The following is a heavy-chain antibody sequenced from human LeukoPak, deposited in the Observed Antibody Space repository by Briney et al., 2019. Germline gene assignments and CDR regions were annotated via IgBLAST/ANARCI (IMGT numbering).Heavy chain of an antibody. CDR2: ISYDGSNK. CDR3: ARDIVVVPAAMYYYYGMDV. CDR1: GFTFSSYA. V-gene: IGHV3-30*04. D-gene: IGHD2-2*01. J-gene: IGHJ6*04. Sequence: PGGSQRLSCAASGFTFSSYAMHWVRQAPGKGLEWVAVISYDGSNKYYADSVKGRFTISRDNSKNTLYLQMNSLRAEDTAVYYCARDIVVVPAAMYYYYGMDVWGKGTTVTVSS.